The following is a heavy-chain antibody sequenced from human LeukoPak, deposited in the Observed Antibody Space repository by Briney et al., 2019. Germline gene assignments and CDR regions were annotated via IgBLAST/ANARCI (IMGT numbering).Heavy chain of an antibody. CDR1: GFTFSSYG. D-gene: IGHD3-3*01. CDR3: AKDLKRFLEWFSYVYY. V-gene: IGHV3-30*02. CDR2: IRYDGSNK. J-gene: IGHJ4*02. Sequence: GGSLSFSCTASGFTFSSYGMHWLRQAPGKGQEWVTIIRYDGSNKYYADSVKGRFTISRDNTKTTLYLQMNSLGAEDTAVYYCAKDLKRFLEWFSYVYYWGQGTLVTVSS.